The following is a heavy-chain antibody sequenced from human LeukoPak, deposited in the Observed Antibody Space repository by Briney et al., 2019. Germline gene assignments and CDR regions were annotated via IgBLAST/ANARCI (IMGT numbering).Heavy chain of an antibody. CDR2: TSSSSSYI. D-gene: IGHD6-13*01. CDR3: ARDLAPTGIAAAGTNWFDP. CDR1: GFTFSSYS. Sequence: GGSLRLSCATSGFTFSSYSMNWVRQAPGKGLEWVSSTSSSSSYIYYADSVKGRFTISRDNAKNSLYLQMNSLRAEDTAVYYCARDLAPTGIAAAGTNWFDPWGRGTLVTVSS. J-gene: IGHJ5*02. V-gene: IGHV3-21*01.